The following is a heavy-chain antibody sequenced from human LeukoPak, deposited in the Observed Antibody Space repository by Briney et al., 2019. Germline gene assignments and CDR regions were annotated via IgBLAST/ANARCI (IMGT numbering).Heavy chain of an antibody. CDR2: IYYSGTT. V-gene: IGHV4-39*07. CDR1: GGSISGSSFW. D-gene: IGHD3-9*01. Sequence: PSETLSLTCTVSGGSISGSSFWWGWIRRPPGKGLEWIGNIYYSGTTNYNPSLESRVAISVDTSKNQFSLKLSSVTAADTAVYYCARGSFHWLLDWGQGTLVTVSS. J-gene: IGHJ4*02. CDR3: ARGSFHWLLD.